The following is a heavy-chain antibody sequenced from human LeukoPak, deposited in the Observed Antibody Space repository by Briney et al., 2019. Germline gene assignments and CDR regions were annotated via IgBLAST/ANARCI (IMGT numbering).Heavy chain of an antibody. CDR3: ARGRDYGDYGRYYYYMDV. CDR1: GGSISSYY. J-gene: IGHJ6*03. D-gene: IGHD4-17*01. CDR2: IYTSGST. V-gene: IGHV4-4*07. Sequence: SETLSLTCTVSGGSISSYYWSWIRQPAGPGLEWIGRIYTSGSTNYNPSLKSRVTMSVDTSKNQFSLKLSSVTAADTAVYYCARGRDYGDYGRYYYYMDVWGKGTTVTISS.